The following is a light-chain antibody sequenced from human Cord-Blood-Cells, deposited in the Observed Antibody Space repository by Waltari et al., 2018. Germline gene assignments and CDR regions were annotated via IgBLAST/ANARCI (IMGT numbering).Light chain of an antibody. Sequence: EIVLTQSPGTLSLSPGERATLSCRASQSVSSSYLAWYQQKPGQAPRLLIYGASRRATGIPDRFSGSGSGTDFTLTISRLEPEDFAVYYCQLYGSSPLTFGQGTKLEIK. CDR3: QLYGSSPLT. V-gene: IGKV3-20*01. CDR1: QSVSSSY. J-gene: IGKJ2*01. CDR2: GAS.